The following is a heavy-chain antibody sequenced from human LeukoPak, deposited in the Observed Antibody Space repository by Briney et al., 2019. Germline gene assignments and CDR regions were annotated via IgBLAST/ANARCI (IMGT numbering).Heavy chain of an antibody. CDR2: IYTSGST. V-gene: IGHV4-4*07. CDR3: ARDQTYYYDSSGYPYRAYYFDY. CDR1: GYSINNNYY. J-gene: IGHJ4*02. D-gene: IGHD3-22*01. Sequence: SETLSLTCTVSGYSINNNYYWSWIRQPAGKRLEWIGRIYTSGSTNYNPSLKSRVTMSVDTSKNQFSLKLSSVTAADTAVYYCARDQTYYYDSSGYPYRAYYFDYWGQGTLVTVSS.